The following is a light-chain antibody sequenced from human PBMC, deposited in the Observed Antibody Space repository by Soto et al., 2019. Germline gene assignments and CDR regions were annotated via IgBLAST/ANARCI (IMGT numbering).Light chain of an antibody. CDR1: QSISSY. V-gene: IGKV1-39*01. CDR2: AAS. CDR3: PQSYSTPYT. Sequence: DIQMTQSPSSLSASVGDRVTITCRASQSISSYLNWYQQKPGKAPKLLIYAASSLQSGVPSRFSGSGSGTDFTITISSLQPEDFATYYCPQSYSTPYTFGQGTKREIK. J-gene: IGKJ2*01.